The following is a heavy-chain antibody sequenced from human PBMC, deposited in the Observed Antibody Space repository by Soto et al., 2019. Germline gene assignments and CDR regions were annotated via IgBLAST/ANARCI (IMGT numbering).Heavy chain of an antibody. CDR1: GGSVSSGSYY. J-gene: IGHJ4*02. CDR2: VYYSGST. Sequence: QVQLQESGPGLVKPSETLSLTCTVSGGSVSSGSYYWSWIRQPPGMGLEWIGYVYYSGSTNYNPSLKSRVTMSVDTSKNQFSLKLTSVTAADTAVYYCARGSSSWPYFFDYWGQGTLVTVSS. D-gene: IGHD6-13*01. V-gene: IGHV4-61*01. CDR3: ARGSSSWPYFFDY.